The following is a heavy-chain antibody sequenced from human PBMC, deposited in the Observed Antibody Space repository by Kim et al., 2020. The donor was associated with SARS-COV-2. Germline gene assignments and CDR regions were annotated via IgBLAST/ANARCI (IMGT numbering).Heavy chain of an antibody. CDR3: ARDLKQRAWAYCGGDCYDSAYGMDV. D-gene: IGHD2-21*02. CDR1: GYTFTSYY. CDR2: INPSGGST. J-gene: IGHJ6*02. Sequence: ASVKVSCKASGYTFTSYYMHWVRQAPGQGLEWMGIINPSGGSTSYAQKFQGRVTMTRDTSTSTVYMELSSLRSEDTAVYYCARDLKQRAWAYCGGDCYDSAYGMDVWGQGTTVTVSS. V-gene: IGHV1-46*01.